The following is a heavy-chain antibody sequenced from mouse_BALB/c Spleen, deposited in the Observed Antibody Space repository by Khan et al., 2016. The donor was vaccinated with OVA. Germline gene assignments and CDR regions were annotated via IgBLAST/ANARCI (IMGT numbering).Heavy chain of an antibody. CDR1: GFNIKDYY. V-gene: IGHV14-1*02. J-gene: IGHJ2*01. CDR3: PSSVLLGGDY. CDR2: IDPENGNT. D-gene: IGHD3-1*01. Sequence: VQLQQPGTELVRPGASVRLSCTASGFNIKDYYIHWVKQRPDQGLEWIGWIDPENGNTVYDPKFQGKSSITADTSSDPAYLQLSSLTSEDTAVYYVPSSVLLGGDYWGLATTLTVSS.